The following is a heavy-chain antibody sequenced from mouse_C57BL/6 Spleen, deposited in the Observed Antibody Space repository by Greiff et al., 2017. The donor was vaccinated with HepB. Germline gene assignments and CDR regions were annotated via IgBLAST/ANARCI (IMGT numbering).Heavy chain of an antibody. Sequence: QVQLQQSGAELVKPGASVKISCKASGYAFSSYWMNWVKQRPGKGLEWIGQIYPGDGDTNYNGKFKGKATLTADKSSSTAYMQLSSLTSEDSAVYFCARGDYYGSRGPMDYWGQGTSVTVSS. V-gene: IGHV1-80*01. J-gene: IGHJ4*01. CDR3: ARGDYYGSRGPMDY. D-gene: IGHD1-1*01. CDR2: IYPGDGDT. CDR1: GYAFSSYW.